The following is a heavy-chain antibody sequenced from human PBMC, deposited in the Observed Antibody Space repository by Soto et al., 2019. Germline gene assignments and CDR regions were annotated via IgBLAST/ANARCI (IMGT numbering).Heavy chain of an antibody. CDR3: AKGPTVFGAVISFDYYYGMYV. J-gene: IGHJ6*02. Sequence: GGSLRLSCTASGFTFSTSAMSWVRQPLGRGLEWVSGISGSGAGTYYADSVKGRFTISRDNSKNTLYLQMSGLRAEDAAVYYCAKGPTVFGAVISFDYYYGMYVWGQGTPVTVSS. V-gene: IGHV3-23*01. CDR1: GFTFSTSA. D-gene: IGHD3-3*01. CDR2: ISGSGAGT.